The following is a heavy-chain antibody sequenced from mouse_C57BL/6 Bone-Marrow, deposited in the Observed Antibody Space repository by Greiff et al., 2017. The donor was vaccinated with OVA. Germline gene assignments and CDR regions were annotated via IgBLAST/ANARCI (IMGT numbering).Heavy chain of an antibody. J-gene: IGHJ3*01. Sequence: EVKLVESGGGLVQPGGSLKLSCAASGFTFSDYYMYWVRQTPEKRLEWVAYISNGGGSTYYPDTVKGRFTISRDNAKNTLYLQMSRLKSEDTAMYYCARGGYGNYPFAYWGQGTLVTVSA. V-gene: IGHV5-12*01. CDR1: GFTFSDYY. CDR2: ISNGGGST. D-gene: IGHD2-10*02. CDR3: ARGGYGNYPFAY.